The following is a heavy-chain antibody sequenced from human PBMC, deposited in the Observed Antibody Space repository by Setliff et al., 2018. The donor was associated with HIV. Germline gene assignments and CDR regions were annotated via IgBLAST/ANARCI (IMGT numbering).Heavy chain of an antibody. D-gene: IGHD3-3*01. V-gene: IGHV4-59*11. CDR1: GGSISSHY. CDR3: ARDPVPQKRNNFWSGYSDY. Sequence: ASETLSLTCTVSGGSISSHYWSWIRQPPGKGLEWIGSIYYSGSTNYNPSLKSRVTISVDTSKNQFSLKLSSVTAADTAVYYCARDPVPQKRNNFWSGYSDYWGRGTLVTVSS. CDR2: IYYSGST. J-gene: IGHJ4*02.